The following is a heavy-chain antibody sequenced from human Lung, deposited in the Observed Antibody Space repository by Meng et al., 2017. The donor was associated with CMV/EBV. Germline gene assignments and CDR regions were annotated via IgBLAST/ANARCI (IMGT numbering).Heavy chain of an antibody. D-gene: IGHD1-7*01. CDR2: ISYDGSNK. CDR1: GFTFSSYA. CDR3: ARGSITGTTYYYYYGMDV. V-gene: IGHV3-30-3*01. J-gene: IGHJ6*02. Sequence: LSLTXAAPGFTFSSYAMHWVRQAPGKGLEWVAVISYDGSNKYYADSVKGRFTISRDNSKNTLYLQMNSLRAEDTAVYYCARGSITGTTYYYYYGMDVWGQGTTVTVSS.